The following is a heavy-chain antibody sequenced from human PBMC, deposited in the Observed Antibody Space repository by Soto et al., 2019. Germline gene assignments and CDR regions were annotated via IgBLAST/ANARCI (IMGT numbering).Heavy chain of an antibody. Sequence: PGGSLRLSCAPSESTLSNVWMSWVRQTPGKGLEWLGRVKREIDGATTDYAAPVKGRFSISRDDSKNTVYPQMNSLRTEDTAVYYCTTDPIRDYWGLGTLVTVSS. CDR3: TTDPIRDY. CDR1: ESTLSNVW. D-gene: IGHD2-21*01. V-gene: IGHV3-15*01. CDR2: VKREIDGATT. J-gene: IGHJ4*02.